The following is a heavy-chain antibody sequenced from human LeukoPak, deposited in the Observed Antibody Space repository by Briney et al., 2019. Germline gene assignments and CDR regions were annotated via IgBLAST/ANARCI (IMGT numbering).Heavy chain of an antibody. CDR2: INSDGSST. Sequence: GSLRLSCAASGFTFSSYWMHWVRQAPGKGLVWVSRINSDGSSTSYADSVKGRFTISRDNAKNTLYLQMNSLRAEDTAVYYCAKSQCGGDCYSPGYWGQGTLVTVSS. D-gene: IGHD2-21*02. CDR1: GFTFSSYW. J-gene: IGHJ4*02. CDR3: AKSQCGGDCYSPGY. V-gene: IGHV3-74*01.